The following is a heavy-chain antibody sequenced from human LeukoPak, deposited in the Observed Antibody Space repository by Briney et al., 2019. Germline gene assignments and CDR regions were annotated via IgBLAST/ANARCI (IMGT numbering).Heavy chain of an antibody. Sequence: SETLSLTCTVSGGSISSYYWIWIRQPAGKGLEWIGRISSSGSTNYNPSLKSRVTMSLDTSTNQFSLRLSSVTAADTAVYYCARSGYSNFDYWGQGTLVTVSS. V-gene: IGHV4-4*07. CDR2: ISSSGST. J-gene: IGHJ4*02. D-gene: IGHD3-3*01. CDR1: GGSISSYY. CDR3: ARSGYSNFDY.